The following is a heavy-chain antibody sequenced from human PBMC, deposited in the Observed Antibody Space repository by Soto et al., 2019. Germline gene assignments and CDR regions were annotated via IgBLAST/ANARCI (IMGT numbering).Heavy chain of an antibody. CDR1: GYTFTSYA. D-gene: IGHD4-17*01. V-gene: IGHV1-3*01. Sequence: ASVKVSCKASGYTFTSYAMHWVRQAHGQRLEWMGWINAGNGNTKYSQKFQGRVTITRDTSASTAYMELSSLRSEDTAVYYCARARKAATVTTRYDAFDIWGQGTMVTVSS. CDR2: INAGNGNT. J-gene: IGHJ3*02. CDR3: ARARKAATVTTRYDAFDI.